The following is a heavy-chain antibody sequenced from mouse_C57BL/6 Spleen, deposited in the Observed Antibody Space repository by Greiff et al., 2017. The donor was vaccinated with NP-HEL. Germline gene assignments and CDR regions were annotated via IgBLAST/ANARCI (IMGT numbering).Heavy chain of an antibody. D-gene: IGHD1-2*01. Sequence: VQLKESGGGLVQPGESLKLSCESNEYEFPSHDMSWVRKTPEKRLELVAAINTDGGSTYYPDTMERRFIISRDNTKKSLYLQLSSLRSEDTALCYCARHLHGYYAMDYWGQGTSVTVSS. V-gene: IGHV5-2*01. J-gene: IGHJ4*01. CDR2: INTDGGST. CDR1: EYEFPSHD. CDR3: ARHLHGYYAMDY.